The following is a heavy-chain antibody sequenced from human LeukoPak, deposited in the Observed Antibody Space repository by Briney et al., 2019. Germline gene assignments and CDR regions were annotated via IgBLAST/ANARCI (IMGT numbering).Heavy chain of an antibody. V-gene: IGHV1-69*06. Sequence: SVKVSCKASGGTFSSYAISWVRQAPGQGLEWMGGIIPIFGTANYAQKFQGRVTITADKSTSTAYMELSSLRSEDTAVYYCARGSIVGATFDYFDYWGQGTLVTVSS. CDR1: GGTFSSYA. J-gene: IGHJ4*02. D-gene: IGHD1-26*01. CDR3: ARGSIVGATFDYFDY. CDR2: IIPIFGTA.